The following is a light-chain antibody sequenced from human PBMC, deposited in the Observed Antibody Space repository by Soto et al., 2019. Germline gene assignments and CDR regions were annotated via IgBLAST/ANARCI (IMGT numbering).Light chain of an antibody. CDR2: RTS. CDR3: EQYNNWHRAN. V-gene: IGKV3-15*01. J-gene: IGKJ4*01. CDR1: QSISSN. Sequence: EIVMTQSPATLSVSPGERATLSCRASQSISSNLAWYQQKPGQAPRLLMFRTSSRATGFPARFSGSGSGTEFNLTNSSLQSEGFGVYYCEQYNNWHRANFSGGTKVEIK.